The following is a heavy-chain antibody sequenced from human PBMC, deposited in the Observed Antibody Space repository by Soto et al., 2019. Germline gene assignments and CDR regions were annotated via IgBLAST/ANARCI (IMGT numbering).Heavy chain of an antibody. CDR3: ARINWAQSSLDY. J-gene: IGHJ4*02. CDR1: VGSIDSGAFS. Sequence: TLSLTCAFSVGSIDSGAFSFSWIRQPPGKGLEWIGYVTHSGTAYSIPSLNGRLTLSVDSSQTQFSLKLTSVTAADSAFYYCARINWAQSSLDYLGRGILVTVSS. D-gene: IGHD6-19*01. V-gene: IGHV4-30-2*01. CDR2: VTHSGTA.